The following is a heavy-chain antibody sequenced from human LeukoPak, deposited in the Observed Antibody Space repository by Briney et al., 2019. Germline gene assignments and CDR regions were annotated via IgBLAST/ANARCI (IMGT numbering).Heavy chain of an antibody. CDR2: ISGSGDST. D-gene: IGHD6-19*01. CDR3: ARGESGSGCDY. CDR1: GFTFSSYA. V-gene: IGHV3-23*01. J-gene: IGHJ4*02. Sequence: GGSLRLSCAASGFTFSSYAMSWVRQAPGKGLEWVSVISGSGDSTQYADSVKGRFTISRDNSKNTLYLQMNSLRVEDTAVYSCARGESGSGCDYWGQGTLVTVSS.